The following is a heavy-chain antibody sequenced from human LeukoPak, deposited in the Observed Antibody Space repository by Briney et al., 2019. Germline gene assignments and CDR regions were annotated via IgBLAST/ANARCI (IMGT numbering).Heavy chain of an antibody. D-gene: IGHD3-10*01. Sequence: GGSLRLSCAASGFTFSSYWMSWVRQAPGKGLEWVANIKQDGSEKYYVDSVKGRFTISRDNAKNSLYLQMNSLRAEDTAVYYCARHRPGGYYGSGPVFDYGMDVWGQGTTVTVSS. J-gene: IGHJ6*02. CDR1: GFTFSSYW. CDR2: IKQDGSEK. V-gene: IGHV3-7*01. CDR3: ARHRPGGYYGSGPVFDYGMDV.